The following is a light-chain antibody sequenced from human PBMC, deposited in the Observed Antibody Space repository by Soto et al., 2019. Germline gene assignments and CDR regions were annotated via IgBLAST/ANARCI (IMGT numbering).Light chain of an antibody. J-gene: IGLJ2*01. Sequence: QSALTQPPSASGSLGQSVTISCTGTSSDIGGYDYVSWYQLHPGKAPKLIIYEVDKWPSGVPARFSGSKSGNTASLTVSGLQAEDEADYYCSSYAGNNILLFGGGTKVTVL. CDR2: EVD. V-gene: IGLV2-8*01. CDR1: SSDIGGYDY. CDR3: SSYAGNNILL.